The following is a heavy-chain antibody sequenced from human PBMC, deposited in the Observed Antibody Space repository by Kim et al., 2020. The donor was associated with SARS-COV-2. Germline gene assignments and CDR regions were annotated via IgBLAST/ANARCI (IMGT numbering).Heavy chain of an antibody. CDR2: INPNSGGT. V-gene: IGHV1-2*02. CDR1: GYTFTGYY. Sequence: ASVKVSCKASGYTFTGYYMHWVRQAPGQGLEWMGWINPNSGGTNYAQKFQGRVTMTRDTSISTAYMELSRLRSDDTAVYYCARVRNLYCSGGSCYDPQGEFDYWGQGTLVTVSS. J-gene: IGHJ4*02. D-gene: IGHD2-15*01. CDR3: ARVRNLYCSGGSCYDPQGEFDY.